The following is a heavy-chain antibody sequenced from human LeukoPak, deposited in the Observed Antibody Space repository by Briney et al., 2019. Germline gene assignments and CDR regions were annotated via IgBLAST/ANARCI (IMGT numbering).Heavy chain of an antibody. V-gene: IGHV4-4*07. CDR1: GGSISSYY. J-gene: IGHJ4*02. D-gene: IGHD1-26*01. CDR2: IYTSGST. CDR3: ARVWWELRGFDY. Sequence: SETLSLTCTVSGGSISSYYWSWIPQPAGKGLEGIGRIYTSGSTNYNPSLKSRVTMSVDTSKNQFSLKLISVTAADTAVYYCARVWWELRGFDYWGQGTLVTVSS.